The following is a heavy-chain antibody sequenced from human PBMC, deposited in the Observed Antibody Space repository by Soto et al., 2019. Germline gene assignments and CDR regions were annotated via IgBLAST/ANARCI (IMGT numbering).Heavy chain of an antibody. CDR1: GFTFTDYG. Sequence: PGGPLTLSCAVSGFTFTDYGMHWVRQAPGKGLEWVAVISYDGSNKNYADSVKGRFTISRDNSKNTLYLQMNSLRAEDTAVYYCAKDTYYHDSSGYYVFDYWGQGTLVTVSS. CDR3: AKDTYYHDSSGYYVFDY. CDR2: ISYDGSNK. V-gene: IGHV3-30*18. D-gene: IGHD3-22*01. J-gene: IGHJ4*02.